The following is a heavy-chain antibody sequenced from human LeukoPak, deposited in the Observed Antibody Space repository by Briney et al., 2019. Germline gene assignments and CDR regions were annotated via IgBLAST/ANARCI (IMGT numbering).Heavy chain of an antibody. CDR3: ARDRPYYDSSGYYLKFDY. V-gene: IGHV3-23*01. J-gene: IGHJ4*02. CDR1: GFTFSSYA. D-gene: IGHD3-22*01. CDR2: ISGSGGST. Sequence: GGSLRLSCAASGFTFSSYAMSWVRQAPGKGLEWVSAISGSGGSTYYADSVKGRFTISRDNAKNSLYLQMNSLRAEDTAVYYCARDRPYYDSSGYYLKFDYWGQGTLVTVSS.